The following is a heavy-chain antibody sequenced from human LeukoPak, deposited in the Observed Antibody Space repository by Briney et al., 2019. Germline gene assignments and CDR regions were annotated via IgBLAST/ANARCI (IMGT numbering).Heavy chain of an antibody. J-gene: IGHJ6*03. CDR1: GFTFSSYG. V-gene: IGHV3-33*01. CDR2: LWYDGSNK. CDR3: ARDIRSYYYMDV. Sequence: ERSLRLSCAASGFTFSSYGMHWVRQAPGKGLEWVAVLWYDGSNKDYADSVKGRSTISRDNSKNTLYLQMNSLRAEDTAVYYCARDIRSYYYMDVWGKGTTVTVSS.